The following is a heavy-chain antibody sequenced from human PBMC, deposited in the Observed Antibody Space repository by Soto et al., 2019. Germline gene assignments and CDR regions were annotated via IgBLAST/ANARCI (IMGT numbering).Heavy chain of an antibody. CDR3: ARLDAAAHPGRHWFDP. CDR2: IIPIFGTA. Sequence: QVQLVQSGAEVKKPGSSVKVSCKASGGTFSSYAISWVRQAPGQGLEWMGAIIPIFGTANYAQKFQGRVTITADESTSTAYMELSSLRSEDTAVYYCARLDAAAHPGRHWFDPWGQGTLVTVSS. D-gene: IGHD6-13*01. CDR1: GGTFSSYA. V-gene: IGHV1-69*12. J-gene: IGHJ5*02.